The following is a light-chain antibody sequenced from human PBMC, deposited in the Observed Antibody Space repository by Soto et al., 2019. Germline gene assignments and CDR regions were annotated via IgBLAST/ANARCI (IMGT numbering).Light chain of an antibody. J-gene: IGLJ3*02. Sequence: QSALTQPPSASGSPGQSVTISCTGTSSDIGGYNYVSWYQHHPGKAPKVMIYEVSKRPSGVPDRFSGSKSGNTPSLTVSGLQPEDEADYYCSSYAGSNNLGVFGGGTKLTVL. CDR2: EVS. V-gene: IGLV2-8*01. CDR3: SSYAGSNNLGV. CDR1: SSDIGGYNY.